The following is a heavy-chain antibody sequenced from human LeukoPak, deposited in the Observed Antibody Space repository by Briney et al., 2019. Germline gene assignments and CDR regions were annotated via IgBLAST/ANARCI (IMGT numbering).Heavy chain of an antibody. CDR3: AREEGYYSSTSCSYGMDV. Sequence: ASVKVSCKASGYTFTSYGISWVRQAPGQGLEWMGWISAYNGNTNYAQKLQGRVTMTTDTSTSTAYMELRSLRSDDTAVYYCAREEGYYSSTSCSYGMDVWGQGTTVTVSS. V-gene: IGHV1-18*01. D-gene: IGHD2-2*01. CDR1: GYTFTSYG. CDR2: ISAYNGNT. J-gene: IGHJ6*02.